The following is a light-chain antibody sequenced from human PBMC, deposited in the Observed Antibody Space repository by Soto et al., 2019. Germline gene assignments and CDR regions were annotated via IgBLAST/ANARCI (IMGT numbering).Light chain of an antibody. V-gene: IGKV4-1*01. CDR1: QSVLYSSNNKNY. J-gene: IGKJ5*01. CDR2: WAS. CDR3: QQYYSTPLT. Sequence: DIVMTQSPDSLAVSLGERATINCKSSQSVLYSSNNKNYLAWYQQKPGQPPKLLIYWASTRESGVPDRFSGCGSGTDFTLTISSLQSEDAAVYYCQQYYSTPLTFGQGTRLEIK.